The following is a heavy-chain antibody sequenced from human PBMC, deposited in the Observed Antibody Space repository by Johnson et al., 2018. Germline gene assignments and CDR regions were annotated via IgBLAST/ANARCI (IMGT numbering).Heavy chain of an antibody. V-gene: IGHV3-21*01. J-gene: IGHJ4*02. D-gene: IGHD1-14*01. CDR3: ARPPGCRGNDY. CDR2: ISSSSSYI. Sequence: EVQLVQSGGGLVKPGGSLRLSCAASGFTFSSYSMNWVRQAPEKGLEWVSFISSSSSYIFHADSVKGRFTITRHNAKNSLDLQMNSRRAEDTAGYYCARPPGCRGNDYWGQGPLGTVSS. CDR1: GFTFSSYS.